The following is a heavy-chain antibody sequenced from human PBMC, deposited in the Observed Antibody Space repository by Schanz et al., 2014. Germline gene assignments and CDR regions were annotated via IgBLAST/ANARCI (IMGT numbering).Heavy chain of an antibody. J-gene: IGHJ4*02. V-gene: IGHV3-21*01. CDR1: GFTFSSYA. CDR2: ISSSSSYI. Sequence: GQLVESGGGVVQPGRSLRLSCAASGFTFSSYAMHWVRQAPGKGLEWVSSISSSSSYISYADSVKGRFTISRDNAKNSLYLQMNSLRAEDTAVYYCARGDPVAGLDYWGRGTLVTVSS. CDR3: ARGDPVAGLDY.